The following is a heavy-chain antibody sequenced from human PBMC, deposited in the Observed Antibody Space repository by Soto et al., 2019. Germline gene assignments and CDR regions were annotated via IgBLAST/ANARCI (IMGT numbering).Heavy chain of an antibody. CDR3: ARFLKTDIVVVPAAPSGFDP. V-gene: IGHV1-8*01. Sequence: ASVKVSCKASGDTFTSYDINCVRQATGQGLEWMGWMNPNSGNTGYAQKFQGRVTMTRNTSISTAYMELSSLRSEDTAVYYCARFLKTDIVVVPAAPSGFDPWGQGTLVTVSS. D-gene: IGHD2-2*01. CDR1: GDTFTSYD. J-gene: IGHJ5*02. CDR2: MNPNSGNT.